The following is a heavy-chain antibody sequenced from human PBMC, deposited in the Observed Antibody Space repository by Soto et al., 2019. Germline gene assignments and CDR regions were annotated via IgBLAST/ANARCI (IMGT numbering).Heavy chain of an antibody. J-gene: IGHJ3*02. CDR1: GFIFDDYA. D-gene: IGHD2-15*01. V-gene: IGHV3-9*01. CDR3: AKVPSRCPLGDTCYRYQDAFDT. CDR2: ISWNGDIR. Sequence: EVQLVESGGGLVQPGRSLRLSCAGSGFIFDDYAMHWVRQAPGKGLEWVAGISWNGDIRGYADSVKGRFAISRDNARNSLYLQMNGLRTEDTALYYCAKVPSRCPLGDTCYRYQDAFDTWGQGTTVTVSS.